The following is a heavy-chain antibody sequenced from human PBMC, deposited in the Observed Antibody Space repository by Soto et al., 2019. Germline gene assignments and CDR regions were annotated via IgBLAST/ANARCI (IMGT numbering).Heavy chain of an antibody. V-gene: IGHV5-10-1*01. CDR2: IDPGDSST. J-gene: IGHJ6*02. CDR1: GYSFTTYW. D-gene: IGHD1-26*01. CDR3: ARLEKWYYNYYGLDV. Sequence: PGESLKISCQGSGYSFTTYWISWMRQMPGKGLEWMGKIDPGDSSTNYSPSFRGHITTSVDRSINTAHLQFSSLKAADTAVYYCARLEKWYYNYYGLDVWGQGTMVTVSS.